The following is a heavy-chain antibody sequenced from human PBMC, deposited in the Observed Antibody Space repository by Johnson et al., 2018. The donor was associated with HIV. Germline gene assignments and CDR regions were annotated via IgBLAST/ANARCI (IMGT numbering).Heavy chain of an antibody. CDR1: GFTFSSYG. V-gene: IGHV3-NL1*01. CDR2: INWNGDNT. D-gene: IGHD2-15*01. Sequence: QVQLVESGGGVVQPGRSLRLSCAASGFTFSSYGMHWVRQAPGKGLEWVSGINWNGDNTGYADSVKGRFTISRDNSKNTLYLQMNSLRAEDTAVYYCARGPHEVVVVAATSAFDIWGQGTMVTVSS. J-gene: IGHJ3*02. CDR3: ARGPHEVVVVAATSAFDI.